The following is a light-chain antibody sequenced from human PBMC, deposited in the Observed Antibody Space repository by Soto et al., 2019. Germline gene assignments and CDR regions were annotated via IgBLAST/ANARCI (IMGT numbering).Light chain of an antibody. J-gene: IGKJ5*01. CDR2: DAS. CDR3: QQRSNWPIT. V-gene: IGKV3-11*01. Sequence: DIVLTQSPATLPLSPGERASLSCRASQSVSSYLAWYQQKPGQAPRLLIYDASNRATGIPARFSGSGSGTDFTLTISSLEPEDFAVYYCQQRSNWPITFGQGTRLEI. CDR1: QSVSSY.